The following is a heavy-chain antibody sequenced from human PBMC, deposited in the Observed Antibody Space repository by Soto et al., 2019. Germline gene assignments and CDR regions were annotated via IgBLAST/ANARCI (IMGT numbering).Heavy chain of an antibody. CDR1: VFTCSSNE. Sequence: PGGSLRLSCSPSVFTCSSNEMNWFRQAPGKGLEWVSYISVSGSMRFYADAVRGRFTISRDNTKKMLYLQMNSLRVEDTALYYCATAGLTGTVWGQGTTVTVSS. D-gene: IGHD3-9*01. CDR2: ISVSGSMR. J-gene: IGHJ6*02. V-gene: IGHV3-48*03. CDR3: ATAGLTGTV.